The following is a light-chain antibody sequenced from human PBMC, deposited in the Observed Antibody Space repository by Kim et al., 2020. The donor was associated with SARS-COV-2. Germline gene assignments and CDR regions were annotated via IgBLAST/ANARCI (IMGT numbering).Light chain of an antibody. CDR1: QGINNY. J-gene: IGKJ1*01. V-gene: IGKV1-8*01. CDR3: QQYSSYPPWT. CDR2: AAS. Sequence: SPGDRVTRTWRASQGINNYLAWYQQKPGKAPKFLIYAASTLQSGVPTRFSGSGSGTDFTLTISCLQSEDFATYYCQQYSSYPPWTFGRGTKVDIK.